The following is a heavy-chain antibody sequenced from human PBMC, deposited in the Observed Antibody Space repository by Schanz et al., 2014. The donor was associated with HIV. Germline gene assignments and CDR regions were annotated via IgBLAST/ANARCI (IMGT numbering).Heavy chain of an antibody. Sequence: QVQLVESGGGVVQPGGSLRLSCAASGFTFSSYGMHWVRQAPGKGLGWVAVIWYDGTNKYYADSVKGRFTISRDNSKNTLYLQMNSLTAEDTAVYYCASDGSGSYLTLSLLYYGMDVWGQGTTVTVSS. V-gene: IGHV3-33*01. CDR2: IWYDGTNK. D-gene: IGHD3-10*01. CDR1: GFTFSSYG. J-gene: IGHJ6*02. CDR3: ASDGSGSYLTLSLLYYGMDV.